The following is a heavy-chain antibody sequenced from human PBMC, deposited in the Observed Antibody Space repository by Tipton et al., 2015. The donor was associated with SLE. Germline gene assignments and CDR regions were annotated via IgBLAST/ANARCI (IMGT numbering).Heavy chain of an antibody. CDR2: VYYTGTT. J-gene: IGHJ4*02. CDR3: ARHLGAHNWNY. Sequence: TLSLTCTVSGGSISTYSWAWIRQSPGKGLDWIGSVYYTGTTFYNPSLESRVTVSLDTSRNRFSLRLRSVTAADTAMYFCARHLGAHNWNYWGQGTLVTVSS. CDR1: GGSISTYS. D-gene: IGHD1-20*01. V-gene: IGHV4-59*05.